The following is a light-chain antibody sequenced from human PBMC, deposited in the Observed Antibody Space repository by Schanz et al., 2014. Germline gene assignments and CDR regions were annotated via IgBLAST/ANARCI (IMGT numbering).Light chain of an antibody. CDR1: QSVSSN. V-gene: IGKV3-15*01. CDR3: QQYGGLPIT. Sequence: EIVMTQSPATLSVSPGERATLSCRASQSVSSNLAWYQQKPGQAPRLLIYAASTRATGIPARFSGSGSGTEFTLTISSLQSEDFAVYYCQQYGGLPITFGQGTRLEIK. CDR2: AAS. J-gene: IGKJ5*01.